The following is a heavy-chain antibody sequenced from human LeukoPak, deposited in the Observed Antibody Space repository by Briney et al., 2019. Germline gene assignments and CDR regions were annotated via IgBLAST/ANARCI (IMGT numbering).Heavy chain of an antibody. CDR3: ARGDFCSKSNCYLRPMDV. CDR1: GGSISEYY. Sequence: SEALSLTCTVSGGSISEYYWNWIRQPPGKGLEWIGYIYYSGSTTYNPSLKSRVTMSVDTAKSQFSLKLRSVTAADTAVYLCARGDFCSKSNCYLRPMDVWGKGTTVTVSS. D-gene: IGHD3-3*01. V-gene: IGHV4-59*01. J-gene: IGHJ6*03. CDR2: IYYSGST.